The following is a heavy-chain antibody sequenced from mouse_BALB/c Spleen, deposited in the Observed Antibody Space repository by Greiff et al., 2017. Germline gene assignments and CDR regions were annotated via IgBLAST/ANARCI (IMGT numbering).Heavy chain of an antibody. V-gene: IGHV5-6-5*01. CDR1: GFTFSSYA. Sequence: EVQVVESGGGLVKPGGSLKLSCAASGFTFSSYAMSWVRQTPEKRLEWVASISSGGSTYYPDSVKGRFTISRDNARNILYLQMSSLRSEDTAMYYCARGRGSSYRDYWGQGTTLTVSS. CDR3: ARGRGSSYRDY. D-gene: IGHD1-1*01. J-gene: IGHJ2*01. CDR2: ISSGGST.